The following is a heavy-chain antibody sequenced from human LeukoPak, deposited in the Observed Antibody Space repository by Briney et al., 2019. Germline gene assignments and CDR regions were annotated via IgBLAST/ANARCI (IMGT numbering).Heavy chain of an antibody. CDR3: ARDSSRATMVRGVIGDAFDI. D-gene: IGHD3-10*01. CDR1: GFTFSSYG. J-gene: IGHJ3*02. CDR2: ISYDGSNK. Sequence: GGSLRLSCAASGFTFSSYGMHWVRQAPGKGLEWVAVISYDGSNKYYADSVKGRFTISRDNSKNTLYLQMNSLRAEDTAVYYCARDSSRATMVRGVIGDAFDIWGQGTMVTVSS. V-gene: IGHV3-30*03.